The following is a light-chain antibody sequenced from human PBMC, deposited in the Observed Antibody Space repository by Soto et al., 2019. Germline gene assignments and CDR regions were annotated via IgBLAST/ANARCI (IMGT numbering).Light chain of an antibody. CDR1: QTISNW. J-gene: IGKJ2*01. Sequence: DIQMTQSPSTLSASVGDRVTITCRASQTISNWLAWYQQKPGKAPKLLIFDASTLESGVPSRFSGSGSGTEFTLTISSRQPDDFATYYCHHYSSFLYPFGQGTKLEIK. V-gene: IGKV1-5*01. CDR3: HHYSSFLYP. CDR2: DAS.